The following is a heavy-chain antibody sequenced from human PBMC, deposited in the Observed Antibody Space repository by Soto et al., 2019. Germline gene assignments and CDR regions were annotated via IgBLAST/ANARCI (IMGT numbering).Heavy chain of an antibody. Sequence: ASVKVSCKASGYTFTSYDINWVRQATGQGLEWMGWMNPNSGNTGYAQKFQGRVTMTRNTSISTAYMELSSLRSEDTAVYYCARAYYYDSSGYSDAFDIWGQGTMVTVSS. CDR2: MNPNSGNT. CDR1: GYTFTSYD. V-gene: IGHV1-8*01. D-gene: IGHD3-22*01. CDR3: ARAYYYDSSGYSDAFDI. J-gene: IGHJ3*02.